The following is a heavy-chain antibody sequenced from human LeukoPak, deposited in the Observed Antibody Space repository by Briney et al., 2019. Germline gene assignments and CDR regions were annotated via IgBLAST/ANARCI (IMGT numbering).Heavy chain of an antibody. J-gene: IGHJ6*03. V-gene: IGHV1-2*02. CDR2: INPNSGGT. D-gene: IGHD3-16*01. CDR3: ARGGDYYYYYYMDV. Sequence: ASVKVSCKVSGYTLTELSMHWVRQAPGQGLEWMGWINPNSGGTNYAQKFQGRVTMTRDTSISTAYMELSRLRSDDTAVYYCARGGDYYYYYYMDVWGKGTTVTISS. CDR1: GYTLTELS.